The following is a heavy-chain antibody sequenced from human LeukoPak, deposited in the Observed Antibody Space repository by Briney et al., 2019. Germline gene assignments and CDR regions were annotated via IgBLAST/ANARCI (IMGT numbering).Heavy chain of an antibody. D-gene: IGHD3-22*01. Sequence: GGSLRLSCAASGFTFSSYWMSWVRQAPGKGLEWVANKKQDGSEKYYVDSVKGRFTISRDNAKNSLYLQMNSLRAEDTAVYYCARRYYYDSSGPRGFDYWGQGTLATVSS. CDR3: ARRYYYDSSGPRGFDY. CDR1: GFTFSSYW. J-gene: IGHJ4*02. CDR2: KKQDGSEK. V-gene: IGHV3-7*05.